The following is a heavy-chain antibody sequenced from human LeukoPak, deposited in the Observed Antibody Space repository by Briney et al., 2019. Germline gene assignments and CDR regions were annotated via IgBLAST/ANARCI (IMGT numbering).Heavy chain of an antibody. D-gene: IGHD1-26*01. J-gene: IGHJ4*02. CDR2: INPNSGGT. V-gene: IGHV1-2*04. Sequence: ASVKVSCXGFGYTFADYFIHWVRLAPGQGLEWMGRINPNSGGTEYAPKFQGWVTMTRDTSISTAYVEVSRLISDDTAVYYCARDVTSTPNWEFDYWGQGTLVIVSS. CDR3: ARDVTSTPNWEFDY. CDR1: GYTFADYF.